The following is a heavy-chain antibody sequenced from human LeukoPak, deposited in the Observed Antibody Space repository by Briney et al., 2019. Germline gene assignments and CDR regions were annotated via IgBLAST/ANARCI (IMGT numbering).Heavy chain of an antibody. Sequence: SQTLSLTCTVSGGSISSVGYYWSWIRQHPGKGLEWIGYIYYTGSTYYNPSLEGRVTISVDTSKNQFSLKVRSVTAADTAVYYCARDFASGRDGPFDYWGQGTLVTVSS. D-gene: IGHD6-19*01. V-gene: IGHV4-31*03. CDR1: GGSISSVGYY. CDR3: ARDFASGRDGPFDY. CDR2: IYYTGST. J-gene: IGHJ4*02.